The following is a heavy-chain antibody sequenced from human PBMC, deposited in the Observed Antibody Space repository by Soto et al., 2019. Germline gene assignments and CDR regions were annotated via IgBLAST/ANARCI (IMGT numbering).Heavy chain of an antibody. CDR3: WRNDGDDSTNF. Sequence: ASVKVSCKASGYTFTSYGLNWVRRASGQGLEWMGRIATHDGSAVSAQSLQGRLILTRDSFTNTAYMELGGLTSDDTGLYYCWRNDGDDSTNFWGQGTLVTVSS. CDR1: GYTFTSYG. V-gene: IGHV1-18*04. D-gene: IGHD3-22*01. CDR2: IATHDGSA. J-gene: IGHJ4*02.